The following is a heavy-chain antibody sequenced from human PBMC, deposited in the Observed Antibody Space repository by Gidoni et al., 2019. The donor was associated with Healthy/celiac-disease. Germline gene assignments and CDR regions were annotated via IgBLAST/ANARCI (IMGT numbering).Heavy chain of an antibody. Sequence: QVQLQQWGAGLLKPSETLSLTCAVYGGSISGYYWSWIRQPPGKGLEWIGEINYSGSTNYNPSLKSRVTISVDTSKNQFSLKLSSVTAADTAVYYCARGGKRVGGYHYYYMDVWGKGTTVTVS. CDR2: INYSGST. CDR1: GGSISGYY. J-gene: IGHJ6*03. CDR3: ARGGKRVGGYHYYYMDV. V-gene: IGHV4-34*01. D-gene: IGHD3-16*01.